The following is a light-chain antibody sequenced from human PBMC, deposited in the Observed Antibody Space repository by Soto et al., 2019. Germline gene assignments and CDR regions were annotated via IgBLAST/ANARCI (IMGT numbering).Light chain of an antibody. CDR3: SSYTSSSTYV. J-gene: IGLJ1*01. CDR1: SSDVGDYNY. CDR2: EVS. Sequence: QSVLTQPASVSGSPGQSITISCTGTSSDVGDYNYVSWYQLVPGKAPKVMIYEVSNRPSGVSNRFSGSKSGITASLTISGLQAEDEADYYCSSYTSSSTYVFGTGTKVTVL. V-gene: IGLV2-14*01.